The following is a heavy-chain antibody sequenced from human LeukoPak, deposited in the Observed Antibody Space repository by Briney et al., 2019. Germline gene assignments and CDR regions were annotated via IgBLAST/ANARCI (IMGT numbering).Heavy chain of an antibody. Sequence: ESLKISGMGSGYKFANSWIGWVRPMPGQGLEWIGMMYPGDSDTTYSPSFQGQVTLSADKSINTAYLQWNSLKASDTAMYYCTRLHDSGSYCDHWGQGTLVTVSS. V-gene: IGHV5-51*01. D-gene: IGHD3-10*01. CDR2: MYPGDSDT. CDR3: TRLHDSGSYCDH. J-gene: IGHJ4*02. CDR1: GYKFANSW.